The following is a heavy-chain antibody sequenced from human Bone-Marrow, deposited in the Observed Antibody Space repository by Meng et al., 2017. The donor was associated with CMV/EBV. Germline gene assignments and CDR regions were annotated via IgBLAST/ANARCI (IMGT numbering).Heavy chain of an antibody. CDR1: GFTFSSYS. V-gene: IGHV3-48*04. J-gene: IGHJ6*02. CDR2: ISSSSSTI. Sequence: GESLKISCAASGFTFSSYSMNWVRQAPGKGLEWVSYISSSSSTIYYADSVKGRFTISGDNAKNSLYLQMNSLRAEDTAVYYCARDPHYYYYGMDVWGQGTTVTVSS. CDR3: ARDPHYYYYGMDV.